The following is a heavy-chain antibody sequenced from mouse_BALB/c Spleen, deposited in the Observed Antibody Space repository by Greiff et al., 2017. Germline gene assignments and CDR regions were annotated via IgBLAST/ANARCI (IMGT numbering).Heavy chain of an antibody. J-gene: IGHJ2*01. CDR1: GYTFTSYD. V-gene: IGHV1-85*01. CDR2: IFPGDGST. D-gene: IGHD2-1*01. CDR3: ARRGNYYFDY. Sequence: VQLKESGAELVKPGASVKLSCKASGYTFTSYDINWVRQRPEQGLAWIGWIFPGDGSTKYNEKFKGKATLTTDKSSSTAYMQLSRLTSEDSAVYCCARRGNYYFDYWGQGTTLTVSS.